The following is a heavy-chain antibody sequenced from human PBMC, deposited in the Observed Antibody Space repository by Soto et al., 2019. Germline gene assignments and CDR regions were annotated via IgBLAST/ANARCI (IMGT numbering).Heavy chain of an antibody. V-gene: IGHV4-59*01. Sequence: PSETLSLTCTVSGGSISSYYWSWIRQPPGKGLEWIGYIYYSGSTNYNPSLKSRVTISVDTSKNQFSLKLSSVTAADTAVYYCARGYGSGSYYNVGNYYYYGMDVWGQGTTVTVSS. D-gene: IGHD3-10*01. CDR2: IYYSGST. CDR3: ARGYGSGSYYNVGNYYYYGMDV. CDR1: GGSISSYY. J-gene: IGHJ6*02.